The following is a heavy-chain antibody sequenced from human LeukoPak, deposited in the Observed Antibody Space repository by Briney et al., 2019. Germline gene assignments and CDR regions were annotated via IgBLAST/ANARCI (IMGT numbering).Heavy chain of an antibody. V-gene: IGHV1-18*01. CDR2: IGAYNGNT. Sequence: ASVKVSCKASGYTFTSYGISWVRQAPGQGLEWMGWIGAYNGNTNYAQKLQGRVTMTTDTSTSTAYMELRSLRSDDTAVYYCARSDGPTLAYCGGDCEHWVWFDPWGQGTLVTVSS. CDR1: GYTFTSYG. CDR3: ARSDGPTLAYCGGDCEHWVWFDP. D-gene: IGHD2-21*02. J-gene: IGHJ5*02.